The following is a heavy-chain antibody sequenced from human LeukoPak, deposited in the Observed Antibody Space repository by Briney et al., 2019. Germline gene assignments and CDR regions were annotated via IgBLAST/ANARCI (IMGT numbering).Heavy chain of an antibody. J-gene: IGHJ4*02. Sequence: SGGSLRLSCAASEFTFSSHAMSWVHQVPGKGLEWVSSISSNAGSTYYADSVKGRFIISSNNSKNTLYLKMNGRRAEDTAVYYCAKYGDVYYFDYWGQGTMVTVSS. CDR2: ISSNAGST. CDR1: EFTFSSHA. D-gene: IGHD4-17*01. V-gene: IGHV3-23*01. CDR3: AKYGDVYYFDY.